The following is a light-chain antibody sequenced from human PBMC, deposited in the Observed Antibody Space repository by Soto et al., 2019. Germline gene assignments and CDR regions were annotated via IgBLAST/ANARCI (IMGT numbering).Light chain of an antibody. V-gene: IGKV4-1*01. CDR1: QSILYNSNKKNY. J-gene: IGKJ1*01. CDR3: QQYYSFPPT. CDR2: AAS. Sequence: DIVMTQSPDFLAVSLGERATINCKSSQSILYNSNKKNYLAWYQQKPGKAPELLIYAASTLQSGVPSRFSGSGSGTDFTLTISCLQSEDFATYYCQQYYSFPPTFGQGTKVEIK.